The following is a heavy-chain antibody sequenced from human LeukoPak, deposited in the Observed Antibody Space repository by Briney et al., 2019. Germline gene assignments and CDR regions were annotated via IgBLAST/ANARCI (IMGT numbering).Heavy chain of an antibody. CDR2: IKLDGSEK. Sequence: GGSLRLSCAASGFTFSSYAMSWVRQAPGKGLEWVANIKLDGSEKNYVDSVKGRFTISRDNTKNSLYLQMNSLRVEDTAVFYCARDQYDTWSRKGNFDSWGQGTLVIVSS. CDR1: GFTFSSYA. J-gene: IGHJ4*02. D-gene: IGHD3-3*01. V-gene: IGHV3-7*03. CDR3: ARDQYDTWSRKGNFDS.